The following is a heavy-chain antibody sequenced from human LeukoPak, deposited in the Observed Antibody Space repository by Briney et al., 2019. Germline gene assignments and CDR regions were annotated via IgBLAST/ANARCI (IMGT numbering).Heavy chain of an antibody. Sequence: ASVKVSCKASGGTFSSYAIGWVRQAPGQGLEWMGGIIPIFGTANYAQKFQGRVTITADESTSTAHMELSSLRSEDTAVYYCARFGYDYDYFDYWGQGTLVTVSS. D-gene: IGHD4-17*01. CDR2: IIPIFGTA. CDR3: ARFGYDYDYFDY. CDR1: GGTFSSYA. V-gene: IGHV1-69*13. J-gene: IGHJ4*02.